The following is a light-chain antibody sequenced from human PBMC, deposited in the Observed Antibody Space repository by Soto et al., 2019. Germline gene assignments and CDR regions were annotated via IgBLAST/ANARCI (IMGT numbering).Light chain of an antibody. Sequence: DIQMTQSPSSLSASVGERVTITCRASQGFSNYLAWYQQKPGKVPKLLLYAASTLQSGVPSRFSASVSGSDFTLTISSLQPEDVATYYCQKYNGTPWTFGQGTKVEIK. CDR2: AAS. V-gene: IGKV1-27*01. CDR3: QKYNGTPWT. CDR1: QGFSNY. J-gene: IGKJ1*01.